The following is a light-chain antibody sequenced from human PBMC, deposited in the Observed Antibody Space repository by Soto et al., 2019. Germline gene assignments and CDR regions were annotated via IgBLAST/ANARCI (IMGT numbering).Light chain of an antibody. Sequence: QSALTQPPSASGSPGQSVTISCTGTSSDVGRYNYVSWYQQHPGKAPKLMIYEVTKRPSGVPDRFPGSKSGNTASLTVSGLQAEDEADYYCSSYAGTNNVFGTGTKVT. J-gene: IGLJ1*01. CDR3: SSYAGTNNV. V-gene: IGLV2-8*01. CDR2: EVT. CDR1: SSDVGRYNY.